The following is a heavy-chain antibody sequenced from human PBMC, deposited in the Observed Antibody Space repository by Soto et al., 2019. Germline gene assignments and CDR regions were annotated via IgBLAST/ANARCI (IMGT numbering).Heavy chain of an antibody. Sequence: GESLKIFCKGSGYNFTSFWIGWVRQMPGKGLEWMGIIYPGDSDTRYSPSFEGQVTISADKSISAAYLHWSSLKATDTAMYYCARQFYYGSDNYRIIDYWGQGTLVTVSS. V-gene: IGHV5-51*01. CDR3: ARQFYYGSDNYRIIDY. CDR2: IYPGDSDT. D-gene: IGHD3-10*01. CDR1: GYNFTSFW. J-gene: IGHJ4*02.